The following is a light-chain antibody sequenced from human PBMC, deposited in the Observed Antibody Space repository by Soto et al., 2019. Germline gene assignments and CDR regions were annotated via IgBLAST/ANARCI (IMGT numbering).Light chain of an antibody. V-gene: IGLV2-14*01. J-gene: IGLJ1*01. Sequence: QSVLTQPASVSGSPGQSITISCTGTSSDVGGYNYVSWYQQHPGKAPKLMIYEVSNRPSGVSNRFSDSKSGNTASLTISGLQAEDEADYYCSSYTSSSTVFGTGTRSPS. CDR3: SSYTSSSTV. CDR1: SSDVGGYNY. CDR2: EVS.